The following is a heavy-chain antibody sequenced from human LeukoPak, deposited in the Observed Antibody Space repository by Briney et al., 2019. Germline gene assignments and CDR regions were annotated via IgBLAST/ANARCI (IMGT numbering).Heavy chain of an antibody. CDR3: ARSDLGTITARPFHY. CDR2: ISGYQGST. J-gene: IGHJ4*02. V-gene: IGHV1-18*01. Sequence: ASVKVSCRASGYTFSNYGIAWVRQALGQGLEWMGWISGYQGSTKYAQNFQGRVTMTIYRSTSTAYMDLRSLRSDDTAMYFCARSDLGTITARPFHYWGQGTLVAVSS. D-gene: IGHD5-12*01. CDR1: GYTFSNYG.